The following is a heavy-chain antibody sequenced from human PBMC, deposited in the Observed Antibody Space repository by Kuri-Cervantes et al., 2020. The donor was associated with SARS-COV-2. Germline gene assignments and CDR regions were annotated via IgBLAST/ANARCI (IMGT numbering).Heavy chain of an antibody. D-gene: IGHD6-19*01. CDR2: INPNSGGT. CDR1: GYTFTGYY. CDR3: ARDQRWSSGWYYYYGMDV. J-gene: IGHJ6*02. Sequence: ASVKVSCKASGYTFTGYYMHWVRQAPGQGLEWMGWINPNSGGTNCAQKFQGWVTMTRDTSISTAYMELRSLRSDDTAVYYCARDQRWSSGWYYYYGMDVWGQGTTVTVSS. V-gene: IGHV1-2*04.